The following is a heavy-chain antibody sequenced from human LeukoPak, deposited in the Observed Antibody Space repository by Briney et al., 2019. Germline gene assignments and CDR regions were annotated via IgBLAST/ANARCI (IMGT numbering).Heavy chain of an antibody. CDR2: INHSGIT. Sequence: SETLSLTCAVYDGSFSYYSWSWIRQPPGKGLEWIGEINHSGITNYNPSLKSRVIMSVDTSKTQLSLKLSSVTVADTAVYYCARGPIKLRLGELSLFDYWGQGTLVTVS. CDR3: ARGPIKLRLGELSLFDY. J-gene: IGHJ4*02. D-gene: IGHD3-16*02. CDR1: DGSFSYYS. V-gene: IGHV4-34*01.